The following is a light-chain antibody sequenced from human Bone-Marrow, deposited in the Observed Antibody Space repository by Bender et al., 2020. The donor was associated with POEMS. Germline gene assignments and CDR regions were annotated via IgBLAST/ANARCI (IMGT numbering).Light chain of an antibody. V-gene: IGLV3-21*02. CDR3: QAWDSDTVV. J-gene: IGLJ2*01. CDR2: DDS. Sequence: SYVLTQPPSVSVAPGETATITCGGNNIGTYSVHWYQQKPGQAPVLVVHDDSHRPSGIPARFSGSNSGNTATLTISGTQAIDEADYYCQAWDSDTVVFGGGTKLTVL. CDR1: NIGTYS.